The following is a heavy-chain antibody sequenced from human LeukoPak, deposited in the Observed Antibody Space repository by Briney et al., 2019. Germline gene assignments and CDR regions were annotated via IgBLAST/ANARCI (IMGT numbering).Heavy chain of an antibody. V-gene: IGHV3-21*01. Sequence: PVGSLRLSCAASGFTFSSYSMNWVRQAPGKGLEWVSSISSSSSYIYYADSVKGRFTISRDNAKNSLYLQMNSLRAEDTAVYYCARDGIVVVTAIDYWGQGTLVTVSS. CDR3: ARDGIVVVTAIDY. J-gene: IGHJ4*02. CDR2: ISSSSSYI. CDR1: GFTFSSYS. D-gene: IGHD2-21*02.